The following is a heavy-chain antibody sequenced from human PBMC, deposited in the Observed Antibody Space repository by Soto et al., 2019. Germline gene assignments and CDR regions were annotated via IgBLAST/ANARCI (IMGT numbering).Heavy chain of an antibody. CDR2: IIPIIGVT. Sequence: QVQLVQSGAEVMRPGSSVKVSCESSEDTFNSYVISWVRQAPGQGLEWMGGIIPIIGVTHYAQKFQGRVTISALSSTGTAYMELTNPGFEDTALYYCARESLGAKGADHWGQGTLVTVSS. CDR1: EDTFNSYV. J-gene: IGHJ4*02. CDR3: ARESLGAKGADH. V-gene: IGHV1-69*17. D-gene: IGHD3-16*01.